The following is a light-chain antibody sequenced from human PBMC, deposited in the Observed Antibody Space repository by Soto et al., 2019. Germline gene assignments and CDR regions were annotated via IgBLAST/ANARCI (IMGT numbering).Light chain of an antibody. J-gene: IGLJ1*01. Sequence: QSVLTQPPSASGTPGQRVTISCSGSSSNIGSNYVYWYQQLPGTAPKLLIYRNSQRPSGVPDRFSGSKSGTSASLAISGLRSEDEADFYGAAWDDSLSGRVFGTGTKLTVL. CDR1: SSNIGSNY. CDR3: AAWDDSLSGRV. CDR2: RNS. V-gene: IGLV1-47*01.